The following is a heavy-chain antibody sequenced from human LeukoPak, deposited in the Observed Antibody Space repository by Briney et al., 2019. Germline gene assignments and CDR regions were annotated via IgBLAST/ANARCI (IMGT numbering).Heavy chain of an antibody. CDR1: GYTLTSYY. J-gene: IGHJ4*02. CDR3: ARDQYSGCFYY. D-gene: IGHD1-26*01. V-gene: IGHV1-2*02. Sequence: ASVKVSCKASGYTLTSYYMNWVRQAPGQGLEWMGWINPNSGATIYAQKFQGRVTMTRDTSISTAYLELSSLRSDDTAVYYCARDQYSGCFYYWGQGTLVTVSP. CDR2: INPNSGAT.